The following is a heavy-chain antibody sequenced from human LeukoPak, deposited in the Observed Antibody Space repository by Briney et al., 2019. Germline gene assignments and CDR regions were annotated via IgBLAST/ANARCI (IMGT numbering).Heavy chain of an antibody. Sequence: GGSLRLSCAASGFTFSTYPMHWVRQAPGKGLEWVASISYDGSDKVFPDSVKGRFAISRDNSNNTLYLQMNSLRVEDTAVYYCTTKVIRGNSGDDYDDWGQGTLVTVSS. D-gene: IGHD5-12*01. V-gene: IGHV3-30*09. CDR2: ISYDGSDK. J-gene: IGHJ4*02. CDR3: TTKVIRGNSGDDYDD. CDR1: GFTFSTYP.